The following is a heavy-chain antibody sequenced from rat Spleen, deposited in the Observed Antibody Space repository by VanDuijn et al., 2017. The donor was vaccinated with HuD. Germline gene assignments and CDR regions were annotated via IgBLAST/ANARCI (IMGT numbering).Heavy chain of an antibody. J-gene: IGHJ3*01. D-gene: IGHD4-3*01. CDR2: ISHDGSTT. Sequence: EVQLLESDGGLVQPGRSLKLSCTASGFTFSDYYMAWVRQAPTKGLEWVATISHDGSTTYYRDSVKGRFTISRDNVKSTLYLQMNSLRSEDTATYYCVRQETSGYSNWFTYWGQGTLVTVSS. V-gene: IGHV5-29*01. CDR3: VRQETSGYSNWFTY. CDR1: GFTFSDYY.